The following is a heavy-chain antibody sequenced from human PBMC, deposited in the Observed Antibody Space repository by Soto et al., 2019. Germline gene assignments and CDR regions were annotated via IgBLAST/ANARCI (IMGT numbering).Heavy chain of an antibody. CDR3: ARERTYQLSGDDALDI. J-gene: IGHJ3*02. Sequence: SETLSLTCAVSGGSINSYYWSWIRQPAGKGLEWIGRIYSDGRTNHSPSLRSRLTMSVDTSKNQVSLQMTSVTAADTALYYCARERTYQLSGDDALDIWGQGIMVTVSS. CDR2: IYSDGRT. V-gene: IGHV4-4*07. CDR1: GGSINSYY. D-gene: IGHD3-9*01.